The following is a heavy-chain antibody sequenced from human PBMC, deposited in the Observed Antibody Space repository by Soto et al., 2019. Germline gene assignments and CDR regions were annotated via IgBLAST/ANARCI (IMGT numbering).Heavy chain of an antibody. V-gene: IGHV1-18*01. CDR3: ARDQIGYSADV. Sequence: ASVKVSCKASGYTFTSYGISWVRQAPGQGLDWMGWISPYNGNTHYAQRLQGRVTMTTDTSTSTAYMELRSLRSDDTAVYYCARDQIGYSADVWGQGTTVPVSS. J-gene: IGHJ6*02. CDR1: GYTFTSYG. CDR2: ISPYNGNT. D-gene: IGHD2-2*02.